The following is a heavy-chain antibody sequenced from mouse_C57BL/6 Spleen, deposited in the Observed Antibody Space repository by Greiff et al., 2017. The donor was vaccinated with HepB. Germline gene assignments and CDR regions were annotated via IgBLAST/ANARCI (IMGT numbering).Heavy chain of an antibody. J-gene: IGHJ4*01. V-gene: IGHV5-4*01. D-gene: IGHD2-12*01. Sequence: EVQGVESGGGLVKPGGSLKLSCAASGFTFSSYAMSWVRQTPEKRLEWVATISDGGSYTYYPDNVKGRFTISRDNAKNNLYLQMSHLKSEDTAMYYCARERLSYYAMDYWGQGTSVTVSS. CDR3: ARERLSYYAMDY. CDR1: GFTFSSYA. CDR2: ISDGGSYT.